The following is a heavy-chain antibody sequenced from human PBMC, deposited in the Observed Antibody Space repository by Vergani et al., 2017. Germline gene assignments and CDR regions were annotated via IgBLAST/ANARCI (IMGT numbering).Heavy chain of an antibody. CDR3: ARGMVRGVIMIMDYGMNV. D-gene: IGHD3-10*01. J-gene: IGHJ6*02. Sequence: QVQLVQSGAEVKKPGSSVKVSCKASGGTFSSYAISWVRQAPGQGLEWMGGIIPIFGTANYAQKFQGRVTLTADESTRTPYTELGSLRSEDTSVNYCARGMVRGVIMIMDYGMNVWGQGTTVTVSS. CDR1: GGTFSSYA. V-gene: IGHV1-69*12. CDR2: IIPIFGTA.